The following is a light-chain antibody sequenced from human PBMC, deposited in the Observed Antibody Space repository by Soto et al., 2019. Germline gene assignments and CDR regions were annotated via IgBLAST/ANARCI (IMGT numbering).Light chain of an antibody. CDR1: KSDIGVYDF. V-gene: IGLV2-8*01. CDR2: EVV. J-gene: IGLJ1*01. CDR3: KSYAGSNTYV. Sequence: QSVLTQPPSASGSPGQSVTISCTGTKSDIGVYDFVSWYQHHPGKAPRLIIYEVVQRPSGVPDRFSGSKSGNTASLTVSGREAADEDDYFRKSYAGSNTYVFGSGTKVT.